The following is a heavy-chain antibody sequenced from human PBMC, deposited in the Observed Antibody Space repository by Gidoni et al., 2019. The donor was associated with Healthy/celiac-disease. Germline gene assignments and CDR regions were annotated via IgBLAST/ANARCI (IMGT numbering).Heavy chain of an antibody. J-gene: IGHJ4*02. CDR1: GFTFSSYG. Sequence: QVQLVESGGGVVQPGRSLRLSCAASGFTFSSYGMHWVRQAPGKGLEWVAVITYDGSNKYYADSVKGRFTISRDNSKNTLYLQMNSLRAEDTAVYYCASSRGGDYFDYWGQGTLVTVSS. CDR3: ASSRGGDYFDY. D-gene: IGHD3-10*01. V-gene: IGHV3-30*03. CDR2: ITYDGSNK.